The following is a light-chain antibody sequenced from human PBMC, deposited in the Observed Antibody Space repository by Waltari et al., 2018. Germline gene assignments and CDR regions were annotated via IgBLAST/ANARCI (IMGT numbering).Light chain of an antibody. CDR2: GTY. J-gene: IGKJ1*01. CDR3: QHYVSLPVT. CDR1: QSVGRS. Sequence: EILLTQSPGTLSLSPGERATLSCRASQSVGRSLAWYQQKPGQPPRLLLYGTYNRATGTPDRFRGGGSGTDFRLTISRLEPEDVAVYYCQHYVSLPVTFGQGTKVEIK. V-gene: IGKV3-20*01.